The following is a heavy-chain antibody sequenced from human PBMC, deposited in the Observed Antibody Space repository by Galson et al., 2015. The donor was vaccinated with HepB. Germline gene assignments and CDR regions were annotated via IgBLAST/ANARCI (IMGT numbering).Heavy chain of an antibody. Sequence: SLRLACAASGFTFSNAWMNWVRQAPGKGLEWVAFIRYDGSNKYYADSVKGRFTISRDNSKNTLYLQINSLRAEDTAVYYCVSWEVVPAATDHYFDYWGQGTLVTVSS. CDR1: GFTFSNAW. CDR3: VSWEVVPAATDHYFDY. V-gene: IGHV3-30*02. J-gene: IGHJ4*02. D-gene: IGHD2-2*01. CDR2: IRYDGSNK.